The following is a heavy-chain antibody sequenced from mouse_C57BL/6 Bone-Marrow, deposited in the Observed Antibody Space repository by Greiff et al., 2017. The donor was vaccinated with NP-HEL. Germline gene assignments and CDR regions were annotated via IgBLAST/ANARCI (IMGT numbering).Heavy chain of an antibody. CDR1: GYSFTGYY. J-gene: IGHJ3*01. D-gene: IGHD1-1*01. CDR3: ARCYYYGSREFAY. CDR2: INPSTGGT. V-gene: IGHV1-42*01. Sequence: VQLQRSGPELVKPGASVKISCKASGYSFTGYYMNWVKQSPEKSLEWIGEINPSTGGTTYNQKFKAKATLTVDKSSSTAYMQLKSLTSEDSAVYYCARCYYYGSREFAYWGQGTLVTVSA.